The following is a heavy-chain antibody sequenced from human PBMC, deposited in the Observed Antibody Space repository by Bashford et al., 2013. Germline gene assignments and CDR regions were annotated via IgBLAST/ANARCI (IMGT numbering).Heavy chain of an antibody. V-gene: IGHV3-30*18. D-gene: IGHD3-10*01. Sequence: EWAGGHFYMMEMLTFITDSVKGRFTISRDNSKNTLYLQMDNVRTEDTALYHCGKDRFSGYYGTFDYWGQGTLVTVSS. CDR3: GKDRFSGYYGTFDY. CDR2: FYMMEMLT. J-gene: IGHJ4*02.